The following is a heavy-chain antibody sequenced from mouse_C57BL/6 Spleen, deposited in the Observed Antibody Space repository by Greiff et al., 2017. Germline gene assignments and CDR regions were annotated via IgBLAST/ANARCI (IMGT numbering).Heavy chain of an antibody. Sequence: QVQLKESGPELVKPGASVKISCKASGYAFSSSWMNWVKQRPGKGLEWIGRIYPGDGDTNYNGKFKGKATLTADKSSSTAYMQLSSLTSEDSAVYFYARDYDRAMDYWGQGTSVTVSS. J-gene: IGHJ4*01. CDR2: IYPGDGDT. CDR3: ARDYDRAMDY. V-gene: IGHV1-82*01. D-gene: IGHD1-1*01. CDR1: GYAFSSSW.